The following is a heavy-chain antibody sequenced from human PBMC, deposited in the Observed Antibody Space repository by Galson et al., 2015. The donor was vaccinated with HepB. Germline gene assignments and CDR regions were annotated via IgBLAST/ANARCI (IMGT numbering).Heavy chain of an antibody. Sequence: SLRLSCAASGFTFSSYGMHWVRQAPGKGLEWVAVISYDGSNKYYADSVKGRFTISRDNSKNTLYLQMNSLRTEDTAVYYCARTGYQLLLMNWFDPWGQGTLVTVSS. CDR3: ARTGYQLLLMNWFDP. CDR1: GFTFSSYG. V-gene: IGHV3-30*03. J-gene: IGHJ5*02. CDR2: ISYDGSNK. D-gene: IGHD2-2*01.